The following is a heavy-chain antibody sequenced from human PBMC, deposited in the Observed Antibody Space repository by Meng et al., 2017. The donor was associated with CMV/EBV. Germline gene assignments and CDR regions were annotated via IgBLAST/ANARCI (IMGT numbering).Heavy chain of an antibody. CDR3: VRGVSMVREGHYYYYNDMDV. CDR2: IKNKHNGYTT. Sequence: GGSLRPSCAASGFIFTAHYMDWVRQAPGKGLEWVGRIKNKHNGYTTEYAASVKGRFIISREDLKNSVFLQMDSLKTEDTAVYYCVRGVSMVREGHYYYYNDMDVRGRGTTVTVSS. V-gene: IGHV3-72*01. J-gene: IGHJ6*02. CDR1: GFIFTAHY. D-gene: IGHD3-10*01.